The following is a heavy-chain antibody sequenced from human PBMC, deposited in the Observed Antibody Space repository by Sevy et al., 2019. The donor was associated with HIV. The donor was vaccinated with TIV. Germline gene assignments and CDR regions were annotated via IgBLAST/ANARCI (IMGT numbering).Heavy chain of an antibody. CDR1: GYTFSDSGYY. CDR2: INPKSGAT. D-gene: IGHD3-3*01. Sequence: ASVKVSCKASGYTFSDSGYYVHWVRQAPGQGLEWMGWINPKSGATNYAQKFRGRVTMTRDTSVCTANMELSRLTSDDTAVYYCARESYDFWTGPVDYDYGMDVWGQGTTVTVSS. J-gene: IGHJ6*02. CDR3: ARESYDFWTGPVDYDYGMDV. V-gene: IGHV1-2*02.